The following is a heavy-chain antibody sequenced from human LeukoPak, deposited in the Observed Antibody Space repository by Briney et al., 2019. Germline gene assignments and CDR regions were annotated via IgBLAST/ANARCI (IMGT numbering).Heavy chain of an antibody. CDR1: GFTFSTYN. CDR3: AELGITMIGGV. V-gene: IGHV3-48*04. D-gene: IGHD3-10*02. Sequence: GGSLRLSCAASGFTFSTYNMNWVRQAPGKGLEWVSYISSSGSTIYYADSVEGRFTISRDNAKNSLYLQMNSLRAEDTAVYYCAELGITMIGGVWGKGTTVTISS. J-gene: IGHJ6*04. CDR2: ISSSGSTI.